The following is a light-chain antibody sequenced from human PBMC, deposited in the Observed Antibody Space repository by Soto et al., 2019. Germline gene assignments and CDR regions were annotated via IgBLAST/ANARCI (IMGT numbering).Light chain of an antibody. J-gene: IGLJ1*01. Sequence: ALGQPASVSGSPGQSITISCTAASSDVGGFNYVSWVQQHPGKAPKLMIYEVSNRPSGVSNRFSGSKSGNTASLTISGLQAEDEADYYCSSYTSISTYVFGTGTKVTVL. CDR1: SSDVGGFNY. CDR3: SSYTSISTYV. CDR2: EVS. V-gene: IGLV2-14*01.